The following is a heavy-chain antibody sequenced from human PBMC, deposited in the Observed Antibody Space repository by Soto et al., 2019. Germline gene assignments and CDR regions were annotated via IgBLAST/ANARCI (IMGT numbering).Heavy chain of an antibody. CDR1: GGSISSYY. Sequence: SETLSLTCTVSGGSISSYYWSWIRQPPGKGLEWIGYIYYSGSTNYNPSLKSRVTISVDTSKNQFSLKLSSVTAADTAVYYCARGLWFGELLTRSLHGDAFDIWGQGTMVTVSS. J-gene: IGHJ3*02. CDR2: IYYSGST. V-gene: IGHV4-59*01. D-gene: IGHD3-10*01. CDR3: ARGLWFGELLTRSLHGDAFDI.